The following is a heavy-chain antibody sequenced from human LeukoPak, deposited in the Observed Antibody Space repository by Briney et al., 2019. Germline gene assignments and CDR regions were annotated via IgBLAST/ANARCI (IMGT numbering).Heavy chain of an antibody. D-gene: IGHD6-6*01. CDR3: ARLQYSSSSANFDY. V-gene: IGHV4-38-2*02. CDR1: GYSISSGYY. CDR2: IYHSGGT. Sequence: SETLSLTCTVSGYSISSGYYWGWIRQPPGKGLEWIGSIYHSGGTYYNPSLKSRVTISVDTSKNQFSLKLSSVTAADTAVYYCARLQYSSSSANFDYWGQGTLVTVSS. J-gene: IGHJ4*02.